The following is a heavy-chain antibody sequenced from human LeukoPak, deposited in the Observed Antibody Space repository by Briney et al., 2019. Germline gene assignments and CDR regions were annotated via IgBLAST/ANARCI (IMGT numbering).Heavy chain of an antibody. Sequence: SECLSLTCTVSGGSISSGGYYWSWIRQHPGKGLEWIGSIYSSGSTYYNPSLKSRVTISVDTSKNQFSLKLSAVTAADTAVYYCARADCGGDCYRAGRGYFDYWGQGTLVTVS. CDR3: ARADCGGDCYRAGRGYFDY. D-gene: IGHD2-21*02. CDR2: IYSSGST. J-gene: IGHJ4*02. V-gene: IGHV4-31*03. CDR1: GGSISSGGYY.